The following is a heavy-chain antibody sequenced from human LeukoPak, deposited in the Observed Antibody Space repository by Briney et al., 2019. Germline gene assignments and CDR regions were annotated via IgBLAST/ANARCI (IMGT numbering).Heavy chain of an antibody. Sequence: GGSLRLSCEASGFTFSSYSMNWVRQAPGKGLEWVSYISFSSATIHYADSVKGRFTISRDNAKNSLYLQLNSLRAEDTAVYYCARTPPTYYYDSSGYFEGYYFDYWGQGTLVTVSS. V-gene: IGHV3-48*01. CDR3: ARTPPTYYYDSSGYFEGYYFDY. CDR1: GFTFSSYS. CDR2: ISFSSATI. D-gene: IGHD3-22*01. J-gene: IGHJ4*02.